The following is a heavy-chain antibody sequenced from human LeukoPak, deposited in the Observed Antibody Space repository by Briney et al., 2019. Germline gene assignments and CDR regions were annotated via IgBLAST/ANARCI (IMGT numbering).Heavy chain of an antibody. CDR2: ISYDGSSK. CDR3: AKLYHDILTGYYKGDVFDI. J-gene: IGHJ3*02. CDR1: GFTFGTYG. Sequence: GRSLRLSCAASGFTFGTYGVHWVRQAPGKGLEWVAVISYDGSSKYYADSVKGRFTISRDNSKNTLYLQMNSLRAEDTAVYYCAKLYHDILTGYYKGDVFDIWGQGTVVTVSS. D-gene: IGHD3-9*01. V-gene: IGHV3-30*18.